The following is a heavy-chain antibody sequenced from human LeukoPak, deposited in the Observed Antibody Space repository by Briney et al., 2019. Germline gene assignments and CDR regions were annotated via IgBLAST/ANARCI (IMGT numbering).Heavy chain of an antibody. D-gene: IGHD3-10*01. Sequence: SVPVSCKASGGSFSSYVISGVRQAPRQEREGMGGIIPIFGTANYAQKIPGRVTITADESTSTAYMELSSLRPEDTAVYSCARVTMVRGVVHWFDPWGQGTLVTVSS. CDR2: IIPIFGTA. CDR1: GGSFSSYV. CDR3: ARVTMVRGVVHWFDP. J-gene: IGHJ5*02. V-gene: IGHV1-69*13.